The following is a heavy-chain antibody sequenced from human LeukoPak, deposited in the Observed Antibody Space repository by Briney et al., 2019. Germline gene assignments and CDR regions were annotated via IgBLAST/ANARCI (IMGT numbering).Heavy chain of an antibody. J-gene: IGHJ4*02. Sequence: GGSLTLSCAASGFTFTSYDIQWVRQAPGKGLEWVAFIRYDGSNKYYADSVKGRFTISRDNSKNTLYLQMNSLRAEDTAVYYCAKAPRSGWYYFDYWGQGTLVTVSS. V-gene: IGHV3-30*02. CDR1: GFTFTSYD. CDR2: IRYDGSNK. D-gene: IGHD6-19*01. CDR3: AKAPRSGWYYFDY.